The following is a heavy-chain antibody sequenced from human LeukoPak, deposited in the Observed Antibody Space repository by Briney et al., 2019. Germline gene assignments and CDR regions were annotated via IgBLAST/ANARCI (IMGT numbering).Heavy chain of an antibody. CDR1: GGTFSSYA. V-gene: IGHV1-69*04. D-gene: IGHD6-13*01. CDR2: IIPILGIA. Sequence: ASVKVSCKASGGTFSSYAISWVRQAPGQGLEWMGRIIPILGIANYAQKFQGRVTITADKSMSTAYMELSSLRSEDAAVYYCATQYSSSWFRRHYYFDYWGQGTLVTVSS. CDR3: ATQYSSSWFRRHYYFDY. J-gene: IGHJ4*02.